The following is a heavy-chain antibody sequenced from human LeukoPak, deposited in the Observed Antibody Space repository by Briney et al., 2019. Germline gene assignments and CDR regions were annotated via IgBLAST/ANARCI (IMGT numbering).Heavy chain of an antibody. J-gene: IGHJ4*02. Sequence: GASVKVSCKASGYTFTSYAISWVRQAPGQGLEWMGRIIPILGIANYAQKFQGRVTITADKSTSTAYMELSSLRSEDTAVYYCARGQGSGYSYGYVFDYWGQGTLVTVSS. D-gene: IGHD5-18*01. CDR1: GYTFTSYA. V-gene: IGHV1-69*04. CDR3: ARGQGSGYSYGYVFDY. CDR2: IIPILGIA.